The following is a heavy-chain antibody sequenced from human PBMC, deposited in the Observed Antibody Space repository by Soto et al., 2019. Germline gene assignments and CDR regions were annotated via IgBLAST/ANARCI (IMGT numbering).Heavy chain of an antibody. CDR3: ARAPYSSSSFFFDY. CDR1: GYTLTAFH. V-gene: IGHV1-46*01. D-gene: IGHD6-6*01. J-gene: IGHJ4*02. Sequence: GASVKVSCKASGYTLTAFHMHWVRQAPGLGLEWMGIINPSLGHSNTAQRFQGRVTMTWDTSTGTFYMELSSLRSDDTAVYYCARAPYSSSSFFFDYWGQGTPVTVS. CDR2: INPSLGHS.